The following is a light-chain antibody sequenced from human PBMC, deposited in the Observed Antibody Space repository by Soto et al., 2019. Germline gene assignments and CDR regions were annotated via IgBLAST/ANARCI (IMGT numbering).Light chain of an antibody. CDR1: QSVLYSSNNKNY. J-gene: IGKJ2*01. CDR2: GAS. CDR3: QHYYTSPGFT. Sequence: DIVMTQSPDSLAVPLGERATINCKSSQSVLYSSNNKNYLAWFQQKPGQPPNLLIYGASTRESGVPDRFSGSGSGTDFTLNISSLQAEDVAVYYCQHYYTSPGFTFGQGTKLEIK. V-gene: IGKV4-1*01.